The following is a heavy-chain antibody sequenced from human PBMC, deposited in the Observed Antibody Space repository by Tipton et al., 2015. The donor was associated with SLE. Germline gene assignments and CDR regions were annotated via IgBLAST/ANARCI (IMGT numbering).Heavy chain of an antibody. CDR3: AKSLRYSGYDSSRYFDL. CDR2: ISWNSGGI. D-gene: IGHD5-12*01. CDR1: GFTFGDYA. J-gene: IGHJ2*01. V-gene: IGHV3-9*01. Sequence: SLRLSCTASGFTFGDYAMHWVRQAPGKGLEWVSGISWNSGGIGYADSVKGRFTISRDNAKNSLYLQMNSLRAEDTALYYCAKSLRYSGYDSSRYFDLWGRGTLVTVSS.